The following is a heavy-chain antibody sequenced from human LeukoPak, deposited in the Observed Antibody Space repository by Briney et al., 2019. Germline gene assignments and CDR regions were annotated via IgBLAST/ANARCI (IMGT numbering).Heavy chain of an antibody. D-gene: IGHD3-9*01. V-gene: IGHV1-3*01. CDR3: VHAPGYFDWLLDY. J-gene: IGHJ4*02. CDR1: GYTFTSYA. Sequence: ASVKVSCKASGYTFTSYAMHWVRQAPGQRLEWMGWINAGNGNTKYSQKFQGRVTITRDTSASTAYMELSSLRSEDTAVYYCVHAPGYFDWLLDYWGQGTLVTVSS. CDR2: INAGNGNT.